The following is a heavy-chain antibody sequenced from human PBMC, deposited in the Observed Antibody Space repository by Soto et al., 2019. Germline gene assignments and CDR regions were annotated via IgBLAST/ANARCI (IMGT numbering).Heavy chain of an antibody. D-gene: IGHD3-3*01. V-gene: IGHV1-69*05. CDR1: GGTFSSYA. J-gene: IGHJ4*02. CDR3: ARGTRDPYYDFWSGYSGDY. CDR2: IITIFGTA. Sequence: QVQLVQSGAEVKKPGSSVKVSCKASGGTFSSYAISWVRQAAGQGLEWLGGIITIFGTANYAQKFQGRVTITTDESTSTAYMELSSRRSEDTAVYYCARGTRDPYYDFWSGYSGDYWGQGTLVTVSS.